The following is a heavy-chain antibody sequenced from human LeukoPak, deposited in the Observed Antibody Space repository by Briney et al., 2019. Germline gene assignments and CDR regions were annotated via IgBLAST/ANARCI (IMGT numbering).Heavy chain of an antibody. CDR3: ARGGLIVVVTAIRGAFDI. Sequence: SETLSLTCAVYGGSFSGYYWSWIRQPPGKGPEWIGEINHSGSTNYNPSLKSRVTTSVDTSKNQFSLKLSSVTAADTAVYYYARGGLIVVVTAIRGAFDIWGQGTMVTVSS. V-gene: IGHV4-34*01. J-gene: IGHJ3*02. CDR1: GGSFSGYY. D-gene: IGHD2-21*02. CDR2: INHSGST.